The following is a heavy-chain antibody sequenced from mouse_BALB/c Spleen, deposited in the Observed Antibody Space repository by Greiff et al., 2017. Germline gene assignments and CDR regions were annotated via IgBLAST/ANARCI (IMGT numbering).Heavy chain of an antibody. D-gene: IGHD4-1*01. V-gene: IGHV1S22*01. CDR1: GYTFTSYW. CDR3: TWDRFAY. CDR2: IYPGSGST. J-gene: IGHJ3*01. Sequence: LQQPGSELVRPGASVKLSCKASGYTFTSYWMHWVKQRPGQGLEWIGNIYPGSGSTNYDEKFKSKATLTVDTSFSTAYMQLSSLTSEDSAVYYCTWDRFAYWGQGTLVTVSA.